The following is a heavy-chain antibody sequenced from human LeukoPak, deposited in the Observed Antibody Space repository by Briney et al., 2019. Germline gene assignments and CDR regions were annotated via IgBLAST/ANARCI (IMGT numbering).Heavy chain of an antibody. CDR1: GYTFTGYY. D-gene: IGHD6-13*01. Sequence: ASVEVSCKASGYTFTGYYMHWVRQATGQGLEWMGWMNPNSGNTGYAQKFQGRVTMTRSTSISTAYMELSSLRSEDTAVYYCAREAGYSSSWYFHYWGQGTLVTVSS. V-gene: IGHV1-8*02. CDR3: AREAGYSSSWYFHY. J-gene: IGHJ4*02. CDR2: MNPNSGNT.